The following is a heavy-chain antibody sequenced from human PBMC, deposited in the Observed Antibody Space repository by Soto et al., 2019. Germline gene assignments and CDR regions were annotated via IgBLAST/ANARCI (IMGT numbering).Heavy chain of an antibody. Sequence: EVQLVESGGGLVQPGGSLRLSCAASGFSFSNYWMHWVRQAPGKGLVWVSRIYSDGSGTMYADSVKGRFTISRDNAKSTLYMQMNSLRAEDTAVYYCATLNSFGSDYWGRGTLVTVSS. J-gene: IGHJ4*02. V-gene: IGHV3-74*03. CDR3: ATLNSFGSDY. CDR1: GFSFSNYW. D-gene: IGHD5-18*01. CDR2: IYSDGSGT.